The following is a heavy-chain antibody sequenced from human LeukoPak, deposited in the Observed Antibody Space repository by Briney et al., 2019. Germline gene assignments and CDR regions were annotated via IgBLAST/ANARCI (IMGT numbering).Heavy chain of an antibody. CDR3: ASLYCSSTSCYRPFDY. Sequence: GGSLRLSCAASGFTFSSYAMSWVRQAPGKGLEWVSAISGSGGSTYYADSVKGRFTISRDNAKNSLYLQMNSLRAEDTAVYYCASLYCSSTSCYRPFDYWGQGTLVTVSS. D-gene: IGHD2-2*01. V-gene: IGHV3-23*01. J-gene: IGHJ4*02. CDR1: GFTFSSYA. CDR2: ISGSGGST.